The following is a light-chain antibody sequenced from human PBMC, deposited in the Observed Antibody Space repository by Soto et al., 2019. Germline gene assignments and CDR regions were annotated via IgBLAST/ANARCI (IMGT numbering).Light chain of an antibody. Sequence: EVVLTQSPGTLSLSPGERATLSCRASQSVISTYLAWYQQKPGQAPRLLISGASSRATGIPDRFSGSGSATDFTLPISRLEPEDFAVYYCQHYGGSPPVTFGGGTKVEIK. CDR2: GAS. J-gene: IGKJ4*01. CDR3: QHYGGSPPVT. CDR1: QSVISTY. V-gene: IGKV3-20*01.